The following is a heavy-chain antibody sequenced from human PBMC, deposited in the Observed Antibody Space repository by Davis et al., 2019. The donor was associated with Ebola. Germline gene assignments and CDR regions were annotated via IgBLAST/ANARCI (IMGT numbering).Heavy chain of an antibody. D-gene: IGHD3-9*01. J-gene: IGHJ4*02. Sequence: PGGSLRLSCAASGFSFSDYHMTWVRQTPGKGLEWISYINPTGGSIYYADSVKGRFTISRDNSKNTLYLQMNSLRAEDTAVYYCAKALRYVSGMDYWGQGTLVTVSS. CDR2: INPTGGSI. CDR1: GFSFSDYH. V-gene: IGHV3-11*01. CDR3: AKALRYVSGMDY.